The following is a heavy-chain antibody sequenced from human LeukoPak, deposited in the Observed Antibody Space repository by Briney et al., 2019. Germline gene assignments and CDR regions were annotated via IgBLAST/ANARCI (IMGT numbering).Heavy chain of an antibody. CDR2: IIPILGIA. CDR3: ARDRATVTIGYNWFDP. Sequence: ASVKVSCKASGGTFSSYAISWVRQAPGQGLEWMGRIIPILGIANYAQTFQGRVTITADKSTSTAYMELSSLRSEDTAVYYCARDRATVTIGYNWFDPWGQGTLVTVSS. D-gene: IGHD4-11*01. CDR1: GGTFSSYA. V-gene: IGHV1-69*04. J-gene: IGHJ5*02.